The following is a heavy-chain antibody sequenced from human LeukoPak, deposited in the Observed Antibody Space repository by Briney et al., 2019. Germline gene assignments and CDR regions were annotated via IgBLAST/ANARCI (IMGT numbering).Heavy chain of an antibody. CDR2: LYNGGGA. Sequence: PGGSLRLSCAASGFPVSSNSMTWVRQAPGKGLEWVSILYNGGGANYADSVKGRFTISRDNSRNTLFLQMNSLRDEDTAVYYCARTGTRDAFDIWGQGTMVTVSS. D-gene: IGHD3/OR15-3a*01. J-gene: IGHJ3*02. CDR1: GFPVSSNS. V-gene: IGHV3-53*01. CDR3: ARTGTRDAFDI.